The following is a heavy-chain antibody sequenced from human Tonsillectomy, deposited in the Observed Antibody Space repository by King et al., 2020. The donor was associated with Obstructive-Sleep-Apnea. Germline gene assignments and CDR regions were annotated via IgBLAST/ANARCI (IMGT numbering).Heavy chain of an antibody. Sequence: QLQESGPGLVSPSETLSLTCSVSGGSISSSSDYWGWIRQPPGKGLEWIGSVDDSGSTYYSPSLKSRVTISVDTSKNQFSLNLSSVTAADTAFYYCARGGSGSYWGRFDYWGQGTLVTVSS. CDR3: ARGGSGSYWGRFDY. V-gene: IGHV4-39*07. D-gene: IGHD3-10*01. J-gene: IGHJ4*02. CDR2: VDDSGST. CDR1: GGSISSSSDY.